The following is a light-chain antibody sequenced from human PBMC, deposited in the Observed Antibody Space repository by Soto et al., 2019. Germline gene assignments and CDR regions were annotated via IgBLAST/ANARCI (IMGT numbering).Light chain of an antibody. J-gene: IGKJ1*01. Sequence: IVLTQSPATLSLSPGDTGTVSCRASQTVRGAFLAWYQQRPGQAPRLLLYSASKRATGIPDRFSGGGSGTEFTLTISGLEAEDFAVYYGLQFDNSRTFGQGAKVEIK. CDR3: LQFDNSRT. V-gene: IGKV3-20*01. CDR2: SAS. CDR1: QTVRGAF.